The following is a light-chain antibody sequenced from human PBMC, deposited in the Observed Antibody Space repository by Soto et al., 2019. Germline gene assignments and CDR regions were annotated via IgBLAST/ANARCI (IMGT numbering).Light chain of an antibody. CDR2: WAS. V-gene: IGKV4-1*01. Sequence: DIVMTQSPDSLAVSLGVRATINCKSSQSVLYSSNNKNYLTWYQQKPGQPPKLLIYWASTRKSGVPDRFSGGGSGTDFTLTISSLQAEDVAVYYCQQYYSNPLTFGGGTKVEIK. CDR3: QQYYSNPLT. J-gene: IGKJ4*01. CDR1: QSVLYSSNNKNY.